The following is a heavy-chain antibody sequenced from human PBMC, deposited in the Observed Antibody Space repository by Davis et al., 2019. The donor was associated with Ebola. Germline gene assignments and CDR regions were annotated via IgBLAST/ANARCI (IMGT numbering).Heavy chain of an antibody. D-gene: IGHD3-22*01. Sequence: PGGSLRLSCAASGFTFSNYGMHWVRQAPGKGLEWVAWIRYAGNDRYYADSVEGRFTISRDNSRNTLYLQMNSLRVEDTAVYYCARYMGSSGIGYFDYWGQGTLVTVSS. CDR1: GFTFSNYG. V-gene: IGHV3-30*02. CDR3: ARYMGSSGIGYFDY. CDR2: IRYAGNDR. J-gene: IGHJ4*02.